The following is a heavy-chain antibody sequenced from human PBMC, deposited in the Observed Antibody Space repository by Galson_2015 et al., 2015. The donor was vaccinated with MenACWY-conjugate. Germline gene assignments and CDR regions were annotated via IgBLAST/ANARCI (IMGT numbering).Heavy chain of an antibody. CDR3: ARAFRDYSKYIGTILFDS. CDR2: IWYNGTEK. Sequence: SLRLSCATSGFFFQTYGMHWVRQTPGKRLEWVAFIWYNGTEKYYSDSVRGRFTISRDNSMNTLYLQMNGLRAEDTAVYYCARAFRDYSKYIGTILFDSWGQGTLVTVSS. CDR1: GFFFQTYG. J-gene: IGHJ4*02. V-gene: IGHV3-33*08. D-gene: IGHD4-11*01.